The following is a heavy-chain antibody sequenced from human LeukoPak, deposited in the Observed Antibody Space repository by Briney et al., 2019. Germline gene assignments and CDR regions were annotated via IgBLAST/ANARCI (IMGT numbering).Heavy chain of an antibody. CDR3: ARGLGLDWFDP. CDR1: GGSFSGYY. V-gene: IGHV4-34*01. Sequence: SETLSLTCAVYGGSFSGYYWTWIRQSPGKGLEWIGEINHTGGTNYNPSLKSRVTISVDTSKNQFSLKLSSVTAADTAVYYCARGLGLDWFDPWGQGTLVTVSS. J-gene: IGHJ5*02. D-gene: IGHD3/OR15-3a*01. CDR2: INHTGGT.